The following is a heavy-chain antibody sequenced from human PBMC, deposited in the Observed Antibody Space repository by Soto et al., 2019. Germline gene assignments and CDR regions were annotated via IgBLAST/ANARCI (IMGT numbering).Heavy chain of an antibody. CDR1: GYSFTSYW. CDR2: IYPGDSDT. J-gene: IGHJ6*02. V-gene: IGHV5-51*01. Sequence: GESLKISCKGSGYSFTSYWIGWVRQMPGKGLEWMGIIYPGDSDTRYSPSFQGQVTISADKSISTAYLQWSSLKASDTAMYYCARLVVGSSPYYYYGRDVWGQGTTGTVS. CDR3: ARLVVGSSPYYYYGRDV. D-gene: IGHD6-6*01.